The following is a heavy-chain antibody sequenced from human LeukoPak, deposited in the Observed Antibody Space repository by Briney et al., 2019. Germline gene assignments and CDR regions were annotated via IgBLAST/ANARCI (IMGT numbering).Heavy chain of an antibody. CDR1: GYTFTSHY. V-gene: IGHV1-46*01. J-gene: IGHJ4*02. CDR3: AGAHSIAVAGGNFDY. CDR2: MNPSGGST. D-gene: IGHD6-19*01. Sequence: PGASVKVSCKASGYTFTSHYIHWVRQAPGQGPEWMGIMNPSGGSTSYAQKFQGRVTMTRDTSTSTVYMELSSLRSEDTAVYYCAGAHSIAVAGGNFDYWGQGTLVTVSS.